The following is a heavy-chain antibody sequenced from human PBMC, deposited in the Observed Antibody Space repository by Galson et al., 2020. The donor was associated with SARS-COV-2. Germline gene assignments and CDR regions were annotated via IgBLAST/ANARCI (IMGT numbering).Heavy chain of an antibody. D-gene: IGHD6-13*01. V-gene: IGHV3-48*03. CDR1: GFTFSDYE. CDR2: ISSSGTNI. CDR3: ASPYLAAASFFGAFDI. Sequence: GGSLRLSCAGSGFTFSDYEMNWVRHGPGKGLEWVSYISSSGTNIYYADSVKGRFTISRDNAKNSLYLQMTSLRAEETAVYYCASPYLAAASFFGAFDIWGPGTMVTVSS. J-gene: IGHJ3*02.